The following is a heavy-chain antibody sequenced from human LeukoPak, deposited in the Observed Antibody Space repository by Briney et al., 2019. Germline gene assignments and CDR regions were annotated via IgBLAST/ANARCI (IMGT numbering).Heavy chain of an antibody. V-gene: IGHV4-39*07. D-gene: IGHD6-19*01. CDR3: ARLNSSGWKPSYYYYGMDV. J-gene: IGHJ6*02. CDR1: GGSISSGDYY. Sequence: SETLSLTCTVSGGSISSGDYYWSWIRQPPGKGLEWIGEINHSGSTNYNPSLKSRVTISVDTSKNQFSLKLSSVTAADTAVYYCARLNSSGWKPSYYYYGMDVWGQGTTVTVSS. CDR2: INHSGST.